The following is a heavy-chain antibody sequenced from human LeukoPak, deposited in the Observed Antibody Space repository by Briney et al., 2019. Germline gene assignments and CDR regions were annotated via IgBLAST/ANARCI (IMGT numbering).Heavy chain of an antibody. CDR3: ARGWRTFDY. Sequence: GGSLRLSCTVSGFTLSSYEMSWIRQAPGRGLEWVSSIDYSGGSSYYADSVKGRFTISRDNAKNSLYLQMNSLRAEDTAVYYCARGWRTFDYWGQGTLVTVSS. CDR2: IDYSGGSS. D-gene: IGHD3-3*01. J-gene: IGHJ4*02. CDR1: GFTLSSYE. V-gene: IGHV3-23*01.